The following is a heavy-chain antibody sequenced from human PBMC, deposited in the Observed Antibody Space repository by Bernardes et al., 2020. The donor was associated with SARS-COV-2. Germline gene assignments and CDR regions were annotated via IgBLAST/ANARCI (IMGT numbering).Heavy chain of an antibody. CDR1: GYSINNTYF. Sequence: SETLSLTCAVSGYSINNTYFWGWIRQPPGKGLEWIGSINHSGGTYSNPSLKSRVTISMDTSKNQFSLNLSSVTAADTAIYYCARGYCGGDCSIHYWGQAILVTVSS. V-gene: IGHV4-38-2*01. D-gene: IGHD2-21*01. CDR3: ARGYCGGDCSIHY. J-gene: IGHJ4*02. CDR2: INHSGGT.